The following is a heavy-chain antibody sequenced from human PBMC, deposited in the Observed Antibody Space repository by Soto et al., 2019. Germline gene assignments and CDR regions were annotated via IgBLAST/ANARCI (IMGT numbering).Heavy chain of an antibody. V-gene: IGHV3-74*01. D-gene: IGHD3-10*01. CDR2: INSDESIT. CDR3: ARVGYGSGSYNVDY. Sequence: EVQLVESGGGLVQPGGSLRLSCAASGFTFSNCWMHWVSQAPGKWLVWVSRINSDESITSYADSVKGRFTISRDNAKNTLYLQMNSLRDEDTAVYYCARVGYGSGSYNVDYWGQGTLVTVSS. CDR1: GFTFSNCW. J-gene: IGHJ4*02.